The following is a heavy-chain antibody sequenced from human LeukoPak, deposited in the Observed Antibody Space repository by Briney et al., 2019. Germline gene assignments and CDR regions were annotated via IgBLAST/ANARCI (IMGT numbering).Heavy chain of an antibody. CDR3: ARGLGYCSSTSCYLFPNYYYYYMDV. D-gene: IGHD2-2*01. CDR1: GGSISSSSYR. J-gene: IGHJ6*03. CDR2: IYYSGST. Sequence: SETLSLTCTVSGGSISSSSYRWGWLRQPPGKGLVWIGSIYYSGSTYYNPSLKSRVTISVDTSTNQFSLKLSSVTAADTAVYYCARGLGYCSSTSCYLFPNYYYYYMDVWGKGTTVTVSS. V-gene: IGHV4-39*07.